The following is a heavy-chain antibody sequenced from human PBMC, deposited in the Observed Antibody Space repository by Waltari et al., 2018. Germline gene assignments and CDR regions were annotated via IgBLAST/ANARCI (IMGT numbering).Heavy chain of an antibody. J-gene: IGHJ4*02. D-gene: IGHD1-26*01. V-gene: IGHV4-39*01. CDR3: ASERGGSYFDY. Sequence: QLQLQESGPGLVKPSETLSLTCTVSGGPISSSSYYWGWIRQPPGKGLGWIGSIYYSGSTYYNPSLKSRVTISVDTSKNQFSLKLSSVTAADTAVYYCASERGGSYFDYWGQGTLVTVSS. CDR2: IYYSGST. CDR1: GGPISSSSYY.